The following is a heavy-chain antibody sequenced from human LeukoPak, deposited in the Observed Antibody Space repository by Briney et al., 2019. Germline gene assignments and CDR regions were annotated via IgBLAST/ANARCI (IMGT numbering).Heavy chain of an antibody. D-gene: IGHD3-10*01. CDR3: ATVAVIRGVTYFDY. J-gene: IGHJ4*02. CDR2: LFYSGST. Sequence: PSETLSLTCTVSGGSISSYYWSWVRQPPGKGLEWIAYLFYSGSTDYNPSLESRVTISVDTSKNQFSLKLRSVTAADTAVYYCATVAVIRGVTYFDYWGQGTLVTVSS. V-gene: IGHV4-59*01. CDR1: GGSISSYY.